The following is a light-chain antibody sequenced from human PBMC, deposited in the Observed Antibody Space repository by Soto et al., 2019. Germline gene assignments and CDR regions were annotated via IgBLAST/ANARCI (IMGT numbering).Light chain of an antibody. J-gene: IGLJ3*02. V-gene: IGLV2-8*01. CDR3: SSRIETTGGTTRVV. CDR1: SSDLGDFNY. CDR2: EVT. Sequence: QSALTQPPSASGSPGQSVTITCTGTSSDLGDFNYVSWYQQHPGQVPKLMIFEVTERPSGVPDRFTGSKSGNTASLTVSGLQADDEADYYCSSRIETTGGTTRVVFGGGTKVTVL.